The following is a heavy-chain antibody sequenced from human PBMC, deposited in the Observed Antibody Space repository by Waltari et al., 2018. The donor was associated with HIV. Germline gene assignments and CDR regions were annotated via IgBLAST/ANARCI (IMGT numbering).Heavy chain of an antibody. CDR2: IYHSKST. V-gene: IGHV4-61*02. D-gene: IGHD3-3*01. CDR1: GGSICSGSYY. CDR3: ARWSGYYRSFHY. Sequence: QVQLQESGPGLVKPSQTLSLTCTVSGGSICSGSYYWNWIRQPAGKGLEWIGRIYHSKSTTDNPSLKGRGTISIYTSKNHFSLKLSSVTAADTAVYYCARWSGYYRSFHYWGQGTLVTVSS. J-gene: IGHJ4*02.